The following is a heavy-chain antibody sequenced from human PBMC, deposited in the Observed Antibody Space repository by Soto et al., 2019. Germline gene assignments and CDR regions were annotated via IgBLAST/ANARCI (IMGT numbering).Heavy chain of an antibody. CDR3: ARVFTSHSYAMDV. CDR1: GGSISSGGHY. Sequence: PSETLSLTCTVSGGSISSGGHYWSWIRQHPGKGLEWIGYIHYSGSTYYNPSLRSRVSISVDTSKSQFSLKLSSVTSADTAVYYCARVFTSHSYAMDVWGQGTTVTVSS. V-gene: IGHV4-31*03. CDR2: IHYSGST. J-gene: IGHJ6*02.